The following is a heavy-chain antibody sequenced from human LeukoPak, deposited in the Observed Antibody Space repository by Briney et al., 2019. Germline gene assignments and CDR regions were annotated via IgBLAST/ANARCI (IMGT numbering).Heavy chain of an antibody. CDR2: IYYSGST. D-gene: IGHD2-2*01. CDR1: GGSISSGGYY. Sequence: SETLSLTCTVSGGSISSGGYYWSWIRQHPGKGLEWIGYIYYSGSTYYNPSLKSRVTISVGTSKNQFSLKLSSVTAADTAVYYCARVVAVVVPAAIDYWGQGTLVTVSS. CDR3: ARVVAVVVPAAIDY. J-gene: IGHJ4*02. V-gene: IGHV4-31*03.